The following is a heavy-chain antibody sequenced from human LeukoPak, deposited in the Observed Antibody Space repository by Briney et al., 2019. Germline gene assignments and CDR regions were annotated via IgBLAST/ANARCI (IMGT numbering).Heavy chain of an antibody. V-gene: IGHV3-43D*03. J-gene: IGHJ4*02. D-gene: IGHD6-19*01. CDR2: ISWVVGRS. CDR3: AKDSKAGTGTGNIDY. CDR1: GSTLDDYA. Sequence: PGGSLRLSCAPSGSTLDDYATHWVRQAPGKGREWVSLISWVVGRSYYADSVKGRCTISTDNRKNSLYLQMNSLRARETALYYCAKDSKAGTGTGNIDYWGQGTLVTVSS.